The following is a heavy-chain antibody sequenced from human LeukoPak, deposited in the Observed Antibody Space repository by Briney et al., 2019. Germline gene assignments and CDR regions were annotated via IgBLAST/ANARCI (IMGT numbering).Heavy chain of an antibody. CDR2: IKQDGSEK. V-gene: IGHV3-7*01. Sequence: PGGSLRLSCAASGFTFSRYWMSWVRQAPGKGLEWVANIKQDGSEKYYADSVKGRFTISRDNSKNTLYLQMNSLRAEDTAVYYCARDVAVAGYFDYWGQGTLVTVSS. CDR1: GFTFSRYW. CDR3: ARDVAVAGYFDY. D-gene: IGHD6-19*01. J-gene: IGHJ4*02.